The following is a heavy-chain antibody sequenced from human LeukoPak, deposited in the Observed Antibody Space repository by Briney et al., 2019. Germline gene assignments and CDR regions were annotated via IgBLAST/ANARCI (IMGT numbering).Heavy chain of an antibody. CDR2: TSSSGNT. CDR1: GDSISYFY. CDR3: ARDRSYDFWSDAFHI. J-gene: IGHJ3*02. D-gene: IGHD3-3*01. Sequence: PSETLSLTCSVSGDSISYFYWSWIRQAAGKGLEWIGRTSSSGNTDYNASLKSRVTISVDTSKNQFSLKLTSVTAADTAVYYCARDRSYDFWSDAFHIWGQGTMVTVSS. V-gene: IGHV4-4*07.